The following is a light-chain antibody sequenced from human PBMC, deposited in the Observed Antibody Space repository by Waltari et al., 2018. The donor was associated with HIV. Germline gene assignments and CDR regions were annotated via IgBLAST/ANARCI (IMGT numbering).Light chain of an antibody. J-gene: IGLJ3*02. CDR3: AAWDDSINNGV. CDR1: SSNIGINT. V-gene: IGLV1-44*01. Sequence: QSVLTQPPSASGTPGHRVAISCSAGSSNIGINTLTWYQQVPGMAPKLVIYGNNKRPLGFADRFSGAKSGSSASLAISGLQSEDEADDYCAAWDDSINNGVFGGGTKLTVL. CDR2: GNN.